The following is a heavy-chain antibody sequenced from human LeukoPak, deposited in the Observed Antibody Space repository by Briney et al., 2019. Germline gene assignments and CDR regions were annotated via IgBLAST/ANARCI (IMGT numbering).Heavy chain of an antibody. CDR3: ATDVYCSSTSCMDV. V-gene: IGHV1-24*01. J-gene: IGHJ6*04. Sequence: GASVKVSCKVSGYTLTELSMHWVRQAPGKGLEWMGGFDPEDGETIYAQKFQGRVTMPEDTSTDTAYMELSSLRSEDTAVYYCATDVYCSSTSCMDVWGKGTTVTVSS. CDR2: FDPEDGET. CDR1: GYTLTELS. D-gene: IGHD2-2*01.